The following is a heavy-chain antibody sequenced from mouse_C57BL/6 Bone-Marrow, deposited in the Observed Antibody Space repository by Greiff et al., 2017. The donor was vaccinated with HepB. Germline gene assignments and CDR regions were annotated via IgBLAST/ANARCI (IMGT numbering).Heavy chain of an antibody. Sequence: VQLKESGPELVKPGASVKISCKASGYTFTDYYMNWVKQSHGKSLEWIGDINPNNGGTSYNQKFKGKATLTVDKSSSTAYMELRSLTSEDSAVYYCARSGGSSSYYFDYWGQGTTLTVSS. V-gene: IGHV1-26*01. J-gene: IGHJ2*01. CDR1: GYTFTDYY. CDR3: ARSGGSSSYYFDY. CDR2: INPNNGGT. D-gene: IGHD1-1*01.